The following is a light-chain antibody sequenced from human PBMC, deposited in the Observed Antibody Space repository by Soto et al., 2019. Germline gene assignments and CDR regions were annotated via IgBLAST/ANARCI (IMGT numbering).Light chain of an antibody. J-gene: IGKJ5*01. CDR2: AAS. Sequence: DIQMTQSPSSLSACVGDRVTITCRASQSISSYLNWYQQKPGKAPKLLIYAASSLQSGVPSRFSGCGAGTDFSLSIISLHPEDFATDYCQQSYSTPLTCGQGTRLEIK. V-gene: IGKV1-39*01. CDR3: QQSYSTPLT. CDR1: QSISSY.